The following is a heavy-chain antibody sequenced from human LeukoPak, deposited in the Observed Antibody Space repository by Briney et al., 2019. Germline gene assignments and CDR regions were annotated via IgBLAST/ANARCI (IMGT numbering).Heavy chain of an antibody. Sequence: ASVKVSCKASGGTFISYAISWVRQAPGQGLEWMGWMNPNSGNTGYAQKFQGRVTITRNTSISTAYMELSSLRSEDTAVYYCARQRDWNDGEDAFDIWGQGTMVTVSS. V-gene: IGHV1-8*03. CDR2: MNPNSGNT. CDR3: ARQRDWNDGEDAFDI. D-gene: IGHD1-1*01. CDR1: GGTFISYA. J-gene: IGHJ3*02.